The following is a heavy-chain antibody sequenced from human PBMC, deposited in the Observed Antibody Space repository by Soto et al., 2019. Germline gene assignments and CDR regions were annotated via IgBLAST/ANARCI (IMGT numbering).Heavy chain of an antibody. CDR3: ARSLTTVVTMDV. J-gene: IGHJ6*02. CDR2: IYYSGST. CDR1: GGSFSGYY. Sequence: SSETLSLTCAVHGGSFSGYYWGWIRQPPGKGLEWIGSIYYSGSTYYNPSLKSRVTISVDTSKNQFSLKLSSVTAADTAVYYCARSLTTVVTMDVWGQGTTVTVSS. D-gene: IGHD4-17*01. V-gene: IGHV4-39*01.